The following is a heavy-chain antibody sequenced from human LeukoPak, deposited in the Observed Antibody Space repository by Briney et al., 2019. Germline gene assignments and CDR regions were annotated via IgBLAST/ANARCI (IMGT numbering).Heavy chain of an antibody. V-gene: IGHV3-48*01. CDR1: GFTFSNYG. D-gene: IGHD4-23*01. Sequence: GGSLRLSCAASGFTFSNYGMNWVRQAPGKGLEWVSYIGTATTTIYYADSVKDRFTISRDNAKNSLYLQMSSLRGEDTAVYYCARHDYGGNSGDYWGQGTLVTVSS. CDR2: IGTATTTI. CDR3: ARHDYGGNSGDY. J-gene: IGHJ4*02.